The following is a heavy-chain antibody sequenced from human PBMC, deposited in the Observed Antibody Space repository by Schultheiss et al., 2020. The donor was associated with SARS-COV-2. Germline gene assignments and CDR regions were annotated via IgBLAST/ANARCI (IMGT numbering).Heavy chain of an antibody. J-gene: IGHJ6*02. Sequence: GGSLRLSCAASGFTFSTYAIHWVRQAPGKGLEWVAVISYDGSNKYYADSVKGRFTISRDNSKSTLFLQMNSLRAEDTAVYYCAKTVTPGRGYYYYGMDVWGQGTTVTVSS. D-gene: IGHD4-17*01. CDR3: AKTVTPGRGYYYYGMDV. CDR1: GFTFSTYA. CDR2: ISYDGSNK. V-gene: IGHV3-30-3*02.